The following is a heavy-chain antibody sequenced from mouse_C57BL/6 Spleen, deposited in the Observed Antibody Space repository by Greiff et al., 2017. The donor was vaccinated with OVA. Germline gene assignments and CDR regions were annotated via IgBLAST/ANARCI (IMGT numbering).Heavy chain of an antibody. D-gene: IGHD1-1*01. Sequence: QVQLQQPGAELVKPGASVKLSCKASGYTFTSYWMHWVKQRPGQGLEWIGMIHPSSGSTNYNEKFKSKATLTVDKSSSTAYMQLSSLTSEDSAVYYCARSGVTTVEGDFDYWGQGTTLTVSS. V-gene: IGHV1-64*01. CDR2: IHPSSGST. J-gene: IGHJ2*01. CDR3: ARSGVTTVEGDFDY. CDR1: GYTFTSYW.